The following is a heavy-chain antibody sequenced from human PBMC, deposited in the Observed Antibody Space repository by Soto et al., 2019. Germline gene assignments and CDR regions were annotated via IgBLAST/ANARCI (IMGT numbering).Heavy chain of an antibody. CDR1: GFTFSSYG. CDR2: ISYDGSNK. CDR3: AKVVTTVTRGDY. J-gene: IGHJ4*02. Sequence: QVQLVESGGGVVQPGRSLRLSCAASGFTFSSYGMHWVRQAPGKGLEWVAVISYDGSNKYYADSVKGRFTNSRDNSKNTLYLQMNSLRAEDTAVYYCAKVVTTVTRGDYWGQGTLVTVSS. V-gene: IGHV3-30*18. D-gene: IGHD4-17*01.